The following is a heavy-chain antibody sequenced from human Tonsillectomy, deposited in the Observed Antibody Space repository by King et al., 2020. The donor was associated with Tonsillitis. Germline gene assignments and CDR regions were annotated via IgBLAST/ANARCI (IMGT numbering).Heavy chain of an antibody. V-gene: IGHV4-59*11. CDR1: GGSISSHY. CDR3: ARVRRLYDTVNYYYMDV. CDR2: ISYTGST. D-gene: IGHD3-9*01. J-gene: IGHJ6*03. Sequence: VQLQESGPGLVKPSETLSLTCTVSGGSISSHYWSWIRQPPGKGLEWIGYISYTGSTNYNPSLKSRVTISVDTSKNQFSLKLSSVTAADSAVYYCARVRRLYDTVNYYYMDVWGKGTAVTVSS.